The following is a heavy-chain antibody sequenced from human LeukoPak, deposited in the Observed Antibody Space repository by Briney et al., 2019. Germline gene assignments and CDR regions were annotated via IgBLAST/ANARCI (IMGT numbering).Heavy chain of an antibody. CDR2: IYCSGST. CDR3: ARTHYYDSSAVGD. J-gene: IGHJ4*02. D-gene: IGHD3-22*01. Sequence: PSETLSLTCTVSGGSISSGDDYWSWIRQPPGKGLGWIGYIYCSGSTYYNPSLKSRVTISIDTSKNQFYLKLSSVTAADTAVYYCARTHYYDSSAVGDWGQGTLVTASS. CDR1: GGSISSGDDY. V-gene: IGHV4-30-4*01.